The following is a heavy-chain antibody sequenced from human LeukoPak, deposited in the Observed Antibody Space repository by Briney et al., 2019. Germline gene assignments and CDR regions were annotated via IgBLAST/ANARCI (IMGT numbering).Heavy chain of an antibody. J-gene: IGHJ3*02. Sequence: PSETLSLTCTVSGGSVSSGSYYWSWIRQPPGKGLEWIGYIYYSGSTNYNPSLKSRVTISVDTSKNQFSLKLSSVTAADTAVYYCARVRRGLGGWYLGAFDIWGQGTMVTVSS. V-gene: IGHV4-61*01. D-gene: IGHD6-19*01. CDR1: GGSVSSGSYY. CDR2: IYYSGST. CDR3: ARVRRGLGGWYLGAFDI.